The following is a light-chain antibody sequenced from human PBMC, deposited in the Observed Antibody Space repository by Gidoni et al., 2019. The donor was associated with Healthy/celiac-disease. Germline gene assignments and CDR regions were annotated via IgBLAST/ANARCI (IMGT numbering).Light chain of an antibody. CDR1: QSVISY. J-gene: IGKJ2*01. CDR3: QQRSNWPLMYT. Sequence: EIVLTQTPATLSLSPGERATLPCRASQSVISYLASSQQKPGQAPRLLIYDASNRATGIPARFSGSGSGTDYTLTISSLEPEDFAVYYCQQRSNWPLMYTFGQGTKLEIK. CDR2: DAS. V-gene: IGKV3-11*01.